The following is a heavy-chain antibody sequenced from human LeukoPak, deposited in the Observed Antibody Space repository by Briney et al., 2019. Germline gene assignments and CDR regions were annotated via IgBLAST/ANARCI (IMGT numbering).Heavy chain of an antibody. D-gene: IGHD6-13*01. CDR3: ATQPAGPASWFDP. Sequence: PSETLSLTCSVSSGSISTYYWSWIGQAPGKGLEWIGFIYYGGNINYNPSLKSRATILLDTSKNQFSLKLSSVTAADTAVYYCATQPAGPASWFDPWGQGTLVTVSP. CDR1: SGSISTYY. CDR2: IYYGGNI. V-gene: IGHV4-59*01. J-gene: IGHJ5*02.